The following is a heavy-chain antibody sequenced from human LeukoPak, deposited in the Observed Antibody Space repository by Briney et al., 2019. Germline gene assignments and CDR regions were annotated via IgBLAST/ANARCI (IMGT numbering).Heavy chain of an antibody. CDR2: IYHSGSA. CDR1: GGSISSGGYS. V-gene: IGHV4-30-2*01. Sequence: PSQTLSLTCDVSGGSISSGGYSWSWIRQPPGKGLEWIGYIYHSGSAYYNPSLKSRVTISVDRSKNQFSLKLSSVTAADTAVYYCARYGSGSFGWFDPWGQGTLVTVSS. CDR3: ARYGSGSFGWFDP. J-gene: IGHJ5*02. D-gene: IGHD3-10*01.